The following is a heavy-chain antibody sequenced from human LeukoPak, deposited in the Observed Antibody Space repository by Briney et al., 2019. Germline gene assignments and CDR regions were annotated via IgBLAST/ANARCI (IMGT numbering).Heavy chain of an antibody. Sequence: SETLSLTCTVSGGSISSYYWSWIRQPPGKGLEWIGYIYYSGSTNYNPSLKSRVTISVDTSKNQFSLKLCSVTAADTAVYYCARHSIAWLLQVHAFDIWGQGTMVTVSS. V-gene: IGHV4-59*08. CDR3: ARHSIAWLLQVHAFDI. J-gene: IGHJ3*02. CDR1: GGSISSYY. CDR2: IYYSGST. D-gene: IGHD3-22*01.